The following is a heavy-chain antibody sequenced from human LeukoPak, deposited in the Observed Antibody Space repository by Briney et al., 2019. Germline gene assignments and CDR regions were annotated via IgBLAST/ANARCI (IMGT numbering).Heavy chain of an antibody. V-gene: IGHV4-34*01. CDR1: GGSLSCYY. CDR3: ARGTEDPTFYSSSWYRVYYYYGMDV. Sequence: SETLSLTCAVYGGSLSCYYWSWIRQPPGKGLECIGQISHSGSTNYKPTIKSRVTITVDTSKNQFSLKLSSVTAADTAVYYCARGTEDPTFYSSSWYRVYYYYGMDVWGQGTTVTVSS. CDR2: ISHSGST. D-gene: IGHD6-13*01. J-gene: IGHJ6*02.